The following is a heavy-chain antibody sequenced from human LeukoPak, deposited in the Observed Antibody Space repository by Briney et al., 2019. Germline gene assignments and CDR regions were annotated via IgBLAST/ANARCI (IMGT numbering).Heavy chain of an antibody. V-gene: IGHV4-34*01. D-gene: IGHD6-13*01. CDR1: GGSFSGYY. J-gene: IGHJ4*02. Sequence: PSETLSLTCAVYGGSFSGYYWSWIRQPPGKGLEWIGSIYHSGSTYYNPSLKSRVTISVDTSKKQFSLKLSSVTAADTAVYYCARLVDSSSWLDYWGQGTLVTVSS. CDR3: ARLVDSSSWLDY. CDR2: IYHSGST.